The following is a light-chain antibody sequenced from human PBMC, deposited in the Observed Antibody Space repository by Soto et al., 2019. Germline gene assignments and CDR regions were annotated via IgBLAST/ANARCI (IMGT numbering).Light chain of an antibody. CDR2: GAS. V-gene: IGKV3-20*01. Sequence: EIVLTQAPGTLSLSPGERATLSCRASQSVSSRYLAWYQQKPGQAPRLIIYGASSRATGIPDRFSGSGSGTDFTLTISRLEPEDFAVYYCQQYGSSPPWTFGQGTKVDIK. J-gene: IGKJ1*01. CDR3: QQYGSSPPWT. CDR1: QSVSSRY.